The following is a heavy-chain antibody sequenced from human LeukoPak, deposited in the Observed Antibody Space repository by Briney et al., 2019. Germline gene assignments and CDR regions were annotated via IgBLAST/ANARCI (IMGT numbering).Heavy chain of an antibody. CDR3: ARDGYCSSTSCPTYDY. D-gene: IGHD2-2*03. CDR2: ISSSGSTI. Sequence: PGGSLRLSCAASGFTFSDYYMSWIRQAPGKGLEWVSYISSSGSTIYYADSVKGRFTISRDNAKNSLYLQMNSLRAEDTAMYYCARDGYCSSTSCPTYDYWGQGTLVTVSS. CDR1: GFTFSDYY. V-gene: IGHV3-11*01. J-gene: IGHJ4*02.